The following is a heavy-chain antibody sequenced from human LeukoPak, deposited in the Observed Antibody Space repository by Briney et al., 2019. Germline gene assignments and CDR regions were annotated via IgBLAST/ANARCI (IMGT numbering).Heavy chain of an antibody. CDR2: IYPGDSDT. J-gene: IGHJ4*02. V-gene: IGHV5-51*01. CDR1: GYSFTTYW. Sequence: GESLKISCKGSGYSFTTYWIAWVRQMPGKGLEWMGIIYPGDSDTKYSPSFQGQVTISADKSISTAYLQWSSLKASDTALYYCARTGYTSGWYVGSFDYWGQGTLVTVSS. D-gene: IGHD6-19*01. CDR3: ARTGYTSGWYVGSFDY.